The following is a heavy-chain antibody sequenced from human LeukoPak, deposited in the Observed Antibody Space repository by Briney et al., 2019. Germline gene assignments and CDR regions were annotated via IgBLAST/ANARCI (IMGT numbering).Heavy chain of an antibody. CDR1: GFKFNHYW. CDR3: ARGGSESDY. V-gene: IGHV3-7*01. J-gene: IGHJ4*02. Sequence: GGSLRLSCAASGFKFNHYWMTWVRQSPGKGLEWVANIKEDGTEKNYVDSVKGRFTISRDNAKNSLYLQMNSLRAEDTAVYYCARGGSESDYWGQGTLVTVSS. CDR2: IKEDGTEK.